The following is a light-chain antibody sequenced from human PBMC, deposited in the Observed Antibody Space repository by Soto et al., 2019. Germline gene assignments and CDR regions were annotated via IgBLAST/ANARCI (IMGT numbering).Light chain of an antibody. CDR2: GAS. V-gene: IGKV3-20*01. CDR1: ESVSSNY. Sequence: ENVLTQSPGTLYLSPGERATLSCRASESVSSNYLGWYQQKPGQAPRLLIYGASSRATGIPDRFDGSGSGTDFTLTISRLEPEDFAVYYCQQYGSSDWTFGQGTKVEIK. J-gene: IGKJ1*01. CDR3: QQYGSSDWT.